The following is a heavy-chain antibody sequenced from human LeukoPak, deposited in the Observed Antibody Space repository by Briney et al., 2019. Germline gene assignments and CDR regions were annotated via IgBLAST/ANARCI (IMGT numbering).Heavy chain of an antibody. CDR1: GFTFSRYP. V-gene: IGHV3-30*04. Sequence: GGSLRLSCAASGFTFSRYPMHWVRQALGKGLEWVTVISTDGRDIKYADSVKGRFTISRDSSKNTVSLQMNSLRDDDTAVYYCARDAQISAAAYYFDYWGQGTLVTVSS. D-gene: IGHD6-13*01. J-gene: IGHJ4*02. CDR2: ISTDGRDI. CDR3: ARDAQISAAAYYFDY.